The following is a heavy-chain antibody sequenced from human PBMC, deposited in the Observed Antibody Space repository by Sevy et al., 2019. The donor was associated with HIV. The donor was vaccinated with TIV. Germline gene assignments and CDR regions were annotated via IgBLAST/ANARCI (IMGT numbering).Heavy chain of an antibody. J-gene: IGHJ6*03. Sequence: GGSLRLSCAASGFTFIGYGMYWVRQVPGKGLEWVALLGGDGSEEDYANSVKGRFNISRDNSKYTLYMQMNNLRAEDTAVYYCAKRGEYYNGSGSFELYYYMDVWGKGTTATVSS. CDR2: LGGDGSEE. D-gene: IGHD3-10*01. V-gene: IGHV3-30*02. CDR1: GFTFIGYG. CDR3: AKRGEYYNGSGSFELYYYMDV.